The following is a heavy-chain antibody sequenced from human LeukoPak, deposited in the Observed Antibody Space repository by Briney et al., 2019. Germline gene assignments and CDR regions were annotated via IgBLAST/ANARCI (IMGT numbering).Heavy chain of an antibody. CDR3: AKGGGRQLADAFDI. Sequence: PGKSLRLSCAASGFTFSSYALHWVRQVPGKGLEWVAAILYDGTNKYYADSVKGRFTISRDTFQNTLYLQMNSLRPEDTAVYYCAKGGGRQLADAFDIWSQGTMVTASS. D-gene: IGHD6-6*01. J-gene: IGHJ3*02. CDR2: ILYDGTNK. CDR1: GFTFSSYA. V-gene: IGHV3-30-3*01.